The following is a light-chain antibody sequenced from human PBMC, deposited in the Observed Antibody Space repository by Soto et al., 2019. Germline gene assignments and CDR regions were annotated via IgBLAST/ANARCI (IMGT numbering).Light chain of an antibody. J-gene: IGKJ2*01. CDR2: SAS. CDR1: QSVRSSQ. Sequence: EIVLTQSPGTLSLSPGERATLSCRASQSVRSSQLAWYQHKPGQAPRLLIYSASRRATGIPDRFSGSGSGTDFTLAISRLEPEDFAAYYCQQNENSPPYTFGLGTKLDIK. CDR3: QQNENSPPYT. V-gene: IGKV3-20*01.